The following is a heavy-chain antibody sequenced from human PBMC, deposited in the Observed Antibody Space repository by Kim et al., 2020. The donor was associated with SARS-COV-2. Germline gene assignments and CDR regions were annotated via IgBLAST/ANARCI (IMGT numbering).Heavy chain of an antibody. V-gene: IGHV7-4-1*02. CDR2: IDTNTGNP. CDR3: AKGGMDF. Sequence: ASVKVSCKASGCPFASCGMNWVRQAPGQGLEWVGWIDTNTGNPMFGQGFSGRFVFSLDTSVSTTYLQITSLKAEDTAVYYCAKGGMDFWGQGTTVTVSS. J-gene: IGHJ6*02. CDR1: GCPFASCG.